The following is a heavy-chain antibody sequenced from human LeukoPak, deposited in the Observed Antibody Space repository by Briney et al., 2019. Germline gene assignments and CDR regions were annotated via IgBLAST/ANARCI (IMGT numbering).Heavy chain of an antibody. D-gene: IGHD3-10*01. Sequence: GASVKVSCKASGGTFSSYAISWVRQAPGQGLEWMGGIIPIFGTANYAQKIQGRVTITADKSTSTAYMELSSLRSEDTAVYYCARGGRLHPLWFGELFYYYYYMDVWGKGTTVTVSS. J-gene: IGHJ6*03. CDR3: ARGGRLHPLWFGELFYYYYYMDV. CDR2: IIPIFGTA. V-gene: IGHV1-69*06. CDR1: GGTFSSYA.